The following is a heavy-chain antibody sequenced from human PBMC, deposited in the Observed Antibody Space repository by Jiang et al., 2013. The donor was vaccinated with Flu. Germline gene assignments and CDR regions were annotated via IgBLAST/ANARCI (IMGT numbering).Heavy chain of an antibody. D-gene: IGHD6-13*01. CDR3: ARRDGYSRRDGYSSSWYWFDP. CDR1: GGSISSSSYY. J-gene: IGHJ5*02. V-gene: IGHV4-39*07. CDR2: IYYSGNT. Sequence: GPGLVKPSETLSLTCTVSGGSISSSSYYWAWIRQPPGKGLEWIASIYYSGNTYYSPSLKSRVTISVDTSRNQFSLKLSSVTAADTAVYYCARRDGYSRRDGYSSSWYWFDPGAREPWSPSPQ.